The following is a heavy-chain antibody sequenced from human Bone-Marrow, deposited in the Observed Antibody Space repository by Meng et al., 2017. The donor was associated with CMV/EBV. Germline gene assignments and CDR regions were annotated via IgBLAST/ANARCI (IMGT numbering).Heavy chain of an antibody. CDR3: VRDGEPYYDTLTGYYTPY. J-gene: IGHJ4*02. Sequence: ASVKVSCKPSGYTFTDYYIHWVRQAPGHGLEWMGWINPNSDATNYAQKFRGRLTLTRDTSIRAAYMELSSLRSDDTAVYYCVRDGEPYYDTLTGYYTPYWGQGTLVTVSS. CDR2: INPNSDAT. V-gene: IGHV1-2*02. D-gene: IGHD3-9*01. CDR1: GYTFTDYY.